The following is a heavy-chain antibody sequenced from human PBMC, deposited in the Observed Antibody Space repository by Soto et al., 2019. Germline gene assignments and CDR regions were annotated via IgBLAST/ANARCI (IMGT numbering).Heavy chain of an antibody. Sequence: VESLKISWKGAGYSFAGYGIGCVRQMPGKGLDWMGVIYPGDSDTRYSPSFHGQVTISADKSISTAYLQWSSLKASDTAMYFCARLPGVRGVFDGFNVWGQGTIVTV. D-gene: IGHD3-10*01. CDR3: ARLPGVRGVFDGFNV. V-gene: IGHV5-51*01. CDR2: IYPGDSDT. CDR1: GYSFAGYG. J-gene: IGHJ3*01.